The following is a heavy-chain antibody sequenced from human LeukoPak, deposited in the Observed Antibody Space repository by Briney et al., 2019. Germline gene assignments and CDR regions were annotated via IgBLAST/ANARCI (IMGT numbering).Heavy chain of an antibody. CDR3: AKHDRTTFDY. D-gene: IGHD1-14*01. CDR2: INPSGGST. Sequence: ASVKVSCKASGYTFTSYYMHWVRQAPGQGLEWMGIINPSGGSTSYAQKFQGRITMTRDTSTSTVYMELRSLRSEDTAVYYCAKHDRTTFDYWGQGTLVTVSS. CDR1: GYTFTSYY. J-gene: IGHJ4*02. V-gene: IGHV1-46*01.